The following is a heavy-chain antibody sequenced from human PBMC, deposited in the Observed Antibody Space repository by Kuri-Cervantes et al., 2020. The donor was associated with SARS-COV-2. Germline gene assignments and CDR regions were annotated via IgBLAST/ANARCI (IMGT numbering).Heavy chain of an antibody. CDR2: IRYDGSNK. CDR1: GFTFSSYG. D-gene: IGHD6-13*01. CDR3: AKDQVHRIAAAGTIPFDY. Sequence: GGSLRLSCAASGFTFSSYGMHWVRQAPGKGLEWVAFIRYDGSNKYYADSVKGRFTISRDNSKNTLYLQMSSLRAEDTAVYYCAKDQVHRIAAAGTIPFDYWGQGTLVTVSS. V-gene: IGHV3-30*02. J-gene: IGHJ4*02.